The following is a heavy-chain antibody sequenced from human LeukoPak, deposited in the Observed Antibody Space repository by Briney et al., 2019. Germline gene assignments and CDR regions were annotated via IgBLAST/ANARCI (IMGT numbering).Heavy chain of an antibody. Sequence: RGSLRLSCAASGFTVSTNYMSWVRQAPGKGLEWVSVMHSGGSTHNADSVRGRFTISRDNTKNTLYLQMNSLRAEDTAVYYCARDQGTVDYWGQGTLVTVSS. V-gene: IGHV3-53*01. J-gene: IGHJ4*02. CDR2: MHSGGST. CDR3: ARDQGTVDY. CDR1: GFTVSTNY. D-gene: IGHD1-1*01.